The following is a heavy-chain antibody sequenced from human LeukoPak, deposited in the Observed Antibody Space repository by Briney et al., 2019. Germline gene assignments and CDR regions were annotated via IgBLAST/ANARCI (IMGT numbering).Heavy chain of an antibody. V-gene: IGHV3-23*01. Sequence: PGGSLRLSCAASGFTFSSYAMSWVRQAPGKGLEWVSAISGSGGSTYYADSVKGRFTISRDNSKNTLYLQMNSLRAEDTAVYYCAKDPADCGGDCYWNQYFQHWGQGTLVTVSS. CDR3: AKDPADCGGDCYWNQYFQH. CDR1: GFTFSSYA. J-gene: IGHJ1*01. CDR2: ISGSGGST. D-gene: IGHD2-21*02.